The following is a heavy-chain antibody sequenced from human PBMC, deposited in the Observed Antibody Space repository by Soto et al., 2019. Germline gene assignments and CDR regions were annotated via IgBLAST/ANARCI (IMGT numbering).Heavy chain of an antibody. CDR2: IKKDESKK. CDR3: ARDVSPGSGADYLGAFAI. V-gene: IGHV3-7*05. Sequence: EVQLVESGGCLVQPGESLRLSCAASGFTFSDYWMTWVRQAPGKGLEWVANIKKDESKKSYLDSVRGRFTISRDNARNSLYLKMGRLRVEDTALYYCARDVSPGSGADYLGAFAIWGQWTMVTVSS. D-gene: IGHD4-17*01. J-gene: IGHJ3*02. CDR1: GFTFSDYW.